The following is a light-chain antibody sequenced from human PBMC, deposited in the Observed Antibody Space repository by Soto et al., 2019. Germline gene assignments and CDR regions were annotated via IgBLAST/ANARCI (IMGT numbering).Light chain of an antibody. V-gene: IGLV2-14*01. Sequence: QSVLTQPASVSGTPGQSITISCTRTSSDVGGYNYVSWYQQHPGKAPKFMIYDVSNRPSGVSNRFSGSKSGNTASLTISGLQAEDEADYYCSSYITSNTRQIAFGTGTKVTVL. CDR2: DVS. J-gene: IGLJ1*01. CDR1: SSDVGGYNY. CDR3: SSYITSNTRQIA.